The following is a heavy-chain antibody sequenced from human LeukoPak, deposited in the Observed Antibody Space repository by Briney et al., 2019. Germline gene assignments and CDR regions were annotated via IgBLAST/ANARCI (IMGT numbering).Heavy chain of an antibody. CDR1: GGTISSYT. CDR3: ARDSAYYYDSSGSNLYNWFDP. Sequence: SVKVSCKASGGTISSYTISWVRQAPGQGLEWMGRIIPMLGITNNAQKFQGRVTLTANKSTSTAYMELSSLRSEDTAVYYCARDSAYYYDSSGSNLYNWFDPWGQGTLVTVSS. J-gene: IGHJ5*02. CDR2: IIPMLGIT. D-gene: IGHD3-22*01. V-gene: IGHV1-69*04.